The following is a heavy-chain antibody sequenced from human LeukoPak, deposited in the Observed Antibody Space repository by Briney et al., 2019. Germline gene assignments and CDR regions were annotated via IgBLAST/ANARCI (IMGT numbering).Heavy chain of an antibody. V-gene: IGHV4-39*07. D-gene: IGHD2-2*01. CDR3: ATPLGYCSSTSCYGGDAFDI. J-gene: IGHJ3*02. CDR2: IYYTGKT. CDR1: GGSINSGSYD. Sequence: SETLSLTCTVSGGSINSGSYDWGWLRQPPGKGLEWIGSIYYTGKTYYNPSLKSRVTISVDTSKNQFSLKLSSVTAADTAVYYCATPLGYCSSTSCYGGDAFDIWGQGTMVTVSS.